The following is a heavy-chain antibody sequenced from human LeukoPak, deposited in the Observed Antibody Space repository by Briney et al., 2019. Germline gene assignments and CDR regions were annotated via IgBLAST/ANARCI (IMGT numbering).Heavy chain of an antibody. J-gene: IGHJ6*03. Sequence: GASVKVSCKASGYTFTSYGISWVRQAPGQGLEWMGWISAYNGNTNYAQKLQGRVTMTTDTSTSTAYMELRSLRSDDTAVYYCAREYCVPRPCYYYYMDVWGKGTTVTVSS. CDR2: ISAYNGNT. D-gene: IGHD2-21*01. CDR3: AREYCVPRPCYYYYMDV. CDR1: GYTFTSYG. V-gene: IGHV1-18*01.